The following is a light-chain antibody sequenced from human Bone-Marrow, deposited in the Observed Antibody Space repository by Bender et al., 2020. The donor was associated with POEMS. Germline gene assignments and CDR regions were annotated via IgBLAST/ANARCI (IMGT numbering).Light chain of an antibody. V-gene: IGLV3-1*01. J-gene: IGLJ2*01. CDR1: KLGDKY. Sequence: SYELTQPPSVSVSPGQTASITCSGDKLGDKYACWYQQKPGQSPVLVIYQDIKRPSGIPERFSGSNSGNTATLTISGTQAMDEADYYCQGWDSSTGLPVFGGGTKLTVL. CDR3: QGWDSSTGLPV. CDR2: QDI.